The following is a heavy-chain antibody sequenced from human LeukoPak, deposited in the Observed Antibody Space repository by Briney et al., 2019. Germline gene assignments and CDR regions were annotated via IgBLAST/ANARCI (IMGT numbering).Heavy chain of an antibody. J-gene: IGHJ4*02. D-gene: IGHD2-21*02. Sequence: GGSLRLSCATSGFSFSSYAMSWVRQAPGKGLEWVSAISGSGGSTYYADSVKGRFTISRDNSKNTLYLQMNSLRAEDTAVYYCAKCGDHWESDYWGQGTLVTVSS. CDR3: AKCGDHWESDY. CDR1: GFSFSSYA. CDR2: ISGSGGST. V-gene: IGHV3-23*01.